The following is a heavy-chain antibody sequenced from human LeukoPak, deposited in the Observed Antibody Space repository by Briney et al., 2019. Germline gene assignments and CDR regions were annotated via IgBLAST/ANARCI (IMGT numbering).Heavy chain of an antibody. Sequence: GGSLRLSCSASGFTFSSYAMHWVRQAPGKGLEYVSAISSNGGSTYYADSVKGRFTISRDNSENTLYLQMSSLRAEDTAVYYCVKRYSGYEGNYFDYWGQGTLVTVSS. D-gene: IGHD5-12*01. CDR2: ISSNGGST. CDR3: VKRYSGYEGNYFDY. J-gene: IGHJ4*02. V-gene: IGHV3-64D*06. CDR1: GFTFSSYA.